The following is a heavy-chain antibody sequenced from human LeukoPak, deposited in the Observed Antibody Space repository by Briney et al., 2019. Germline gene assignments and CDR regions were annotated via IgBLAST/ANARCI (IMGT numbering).Heavy chain of an antibody. V-gene: IGHV1-18*01. CDR1: GYTFTSYG. J-gene: IGHJ4*02. D-gene: IGHD6-13*01. CDR2: ISAYNGNT. Sequence: ASVKVSCKASGYTFTSYGISWVRQAPGQGLEWMGWISAYNGNTNYAQKLQGRVTMTEDTSTDTAYMELSSLRSEDTAVYYCATWGIAAAGGLNYWGQGTLVTVSS. CDR3: ATWGIAAAGGLNY.